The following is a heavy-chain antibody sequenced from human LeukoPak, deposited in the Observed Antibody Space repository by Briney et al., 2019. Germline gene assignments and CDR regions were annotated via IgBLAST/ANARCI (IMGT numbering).Heavy chain of an antibody. Sequence: QPGGSLRLSCAASGFTFSSYGMSWVRQAPGKGLEWVSAISSSGSTIYYADSVKGRFTISRDNAKNSLYLQMNSLRAEDTAVYYCASRYSSSPYWGQGTLVTVSS. CDR1: GFTFSSYG. CDR3: ASRYSSSPY. D-gene: IGHD6-13*01. J-gene: IGHJ4*02. V-gene: IGHV3-48*04. CDR2: ISSSGSTI.